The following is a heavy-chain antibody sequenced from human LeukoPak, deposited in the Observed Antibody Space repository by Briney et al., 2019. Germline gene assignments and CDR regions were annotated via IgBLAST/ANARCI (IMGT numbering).Heavy chain of an antibody. D-gene: IGHD2-2*01. J-gene: IGHJ5*02. Sequence: ASVTVSFTASGYTFTSYAMHWVRQAPGQRLEWMGWINAGNGNTKYSQKFQGRVTITRDTSASTAYMELSSLRSEDTAVYYCARAIGLQLLPFDWFDPWGQGTLVTVSS. V-gene: IGHV1-3*01. CDR1: GYTFTSYA. CDR3: ARAIGLQLLPFDWFDP. CDR2: INAGNGNT.